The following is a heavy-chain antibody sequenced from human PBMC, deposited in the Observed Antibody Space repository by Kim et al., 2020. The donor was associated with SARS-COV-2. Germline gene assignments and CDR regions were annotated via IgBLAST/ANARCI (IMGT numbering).Heavy chain of an antibody. CDR1: GGSISSGSYY. J-gene: IGHJ6*02. Sequence: SETLSLTCTVSGGSISSGSYYWSWIRQPAGKGLEWIGRIYTSGSTNYNPSLKSRVTISVDTSKNQFSLKLSSVTAADTAVYYCARDGRSSGYYQYYYGMDVWGQGTTVTVSS. V-gene: IGHV4-61*02. D-gene: IGHD3-22*01. CDR3: ARDGRSSGYYQYYYGMDV. CDR2: IYTSGST.